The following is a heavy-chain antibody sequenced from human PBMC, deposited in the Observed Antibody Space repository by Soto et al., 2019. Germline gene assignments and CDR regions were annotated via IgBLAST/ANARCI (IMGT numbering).Heavy chain of an antibody. Sequence: PGGSLRLSCAASGFTFSDYYMSWIRQAPGKGLEWVSYISSSSSYTNYADSVKGRFTISRDNAKNSLYLQMNSLRAEDTAVYYCARVDSRTGYFDCSPLFDYWGQGTLVTVSS. V-gene: IGHV3-11*05. D-gene: IGHD3-9*01. CDR3: ARVDSRTGYFDCSPLFDY. J-gene: IGHJ4*02. CDR2: ISSSSSYT. CDR1: GFTFSDYY.